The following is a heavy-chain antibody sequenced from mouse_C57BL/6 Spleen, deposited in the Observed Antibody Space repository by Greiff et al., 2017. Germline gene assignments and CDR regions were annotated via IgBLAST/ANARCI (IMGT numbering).Heavy chain of an antibody. J-gene: IGHJ2*01. Sequence: QVQLQQSGPELVKPGASVKISCKASGYAFSSSWMNWVKQRPGKGLEWIGRIYPGDGDTNYNGKFKGKDTVTAVKSSSTAYMQPSSLTTEDSAVYFCAIATVVAPSYWGQGTTLTVSS. CDR1: GYAFSSSW. V-gene: IGHV1-82*01. CDR3: AIATVVAPSY. CDR2: IYPGDGDT. D-gene: IGHD1-1*01.